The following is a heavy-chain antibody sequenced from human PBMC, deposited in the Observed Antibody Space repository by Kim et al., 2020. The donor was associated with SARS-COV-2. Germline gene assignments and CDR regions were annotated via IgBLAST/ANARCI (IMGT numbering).Heavy chain of an antibody. D-gene: IGHD3-16*01. Sequence: GGSLRLSCAASGFTFNTYWMHWVRQAPGKGLVWVSRINDDGSIINHADSVRGRFTISRDNATNTLYLQMNSLRPDDTAVYYCVKAFGWPSDSCGQETLVT. CDR2: INDDGSII. J-gene: IGHJ5*01. CDR3: VKAFGWPSDS. V-gene: IGHV3-74*01. CDR1: GFTFNTYW.